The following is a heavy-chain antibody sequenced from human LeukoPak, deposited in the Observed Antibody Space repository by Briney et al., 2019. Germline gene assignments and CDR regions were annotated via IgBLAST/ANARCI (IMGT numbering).Heavy chain of an antibody. D-gene: IGHD3-22*01. CDR1: GFTFSSYE. CDR2: ISSSGSTI. V-gene: IGHV3-48*03. CDR3: ARAHYYDSSAFDY. J-gene: IGHJ4*02. Sequence: GGSLRLSCAASGFTFSSYEMNWVRQAPEKGLEWISYISSSGSTIYYADSVKGRFTISRDNAKNSLYLQMNSLRAEDTAVYYCARAHYYDSSAFDYWGQGTLVTVSS.